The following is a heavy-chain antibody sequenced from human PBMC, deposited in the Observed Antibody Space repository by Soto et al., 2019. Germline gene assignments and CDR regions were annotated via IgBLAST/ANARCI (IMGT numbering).Heavy chain of an antibody. Sequence: PGGSLRLSCAASGFTFSSYAMSWVRQAPGKGLEWVSAISGSGGSTYYADSVKGRFTISRDNSKNTLYLQMNSLRAEDTAVYYCAKDERAIVATIWYYYYYGMDVWGQGTTVTVSS. J-gene: IGHJ6*02. V-gene: IGHV3-23*01. CDR3: AKDERAIVATIWYYYYYGMDV. CDR2: ISGSGGST. CDR1: GFTFSSYA. D-gene: IGHD5-12*01.